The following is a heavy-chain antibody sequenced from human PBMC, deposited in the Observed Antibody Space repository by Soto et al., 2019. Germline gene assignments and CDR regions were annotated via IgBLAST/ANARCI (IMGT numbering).Heavy chain of an antibody. J-gene: IGHJ4*02. Sequence: SETLSLTCAVYGGSFSGYYWSWIRQPPGKGLEWIGEINHSGSTNYNPSLKSRVTISVDTSKNQFSLKLSSVTAADTAVYYCARGMLDGAVAGRVDFDYWGQGTLVTVSS. CDR1: GGSFSGYY. D-gene: IGHD6-19*01. CDR2: INHSGST. V-gene: IGHV4-34*01. CDR3: ARGMLDGAVAGRVDFDY.